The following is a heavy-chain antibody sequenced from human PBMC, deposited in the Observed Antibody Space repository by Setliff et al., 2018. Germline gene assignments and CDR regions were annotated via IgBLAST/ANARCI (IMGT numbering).Heavy chain of an antibody. CDR1: GHMFTSNA. J-gene: IGHJ4*02. CDR2: IDPSGTRT. Sequence: ASVKVSCKASGHMFTSNAMHWVRQAPGQGLEWMGVIDPSGTRTVSAQSFKGRITLTRDTSTDTAYMEVNSLKSEDTAVYFCASDLMGFWGQGTLVTVSS. D-gene: IGHD3-9*01. V-gene: IGHV1-46*01. CDR3: ASDLMGF.